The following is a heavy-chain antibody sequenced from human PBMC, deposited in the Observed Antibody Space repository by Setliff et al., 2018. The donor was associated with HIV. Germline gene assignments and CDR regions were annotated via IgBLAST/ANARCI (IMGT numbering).Heavy chain of an antibody. Sequence: SETLSLTCTVSGGSIRSRDNYWGWIRQPPGKGLEWIGHIYYSGTTYYNPSLKSRVSISVDASKNQFSLELSSVTAADTAVYYCARLVGPYYDFWSGFQVWFDPWGQGTLVTVSS. V-gene: IGHV4-39*01. J-gene: IGHJ5*02. CDR2: IYYSGTT. D-gene: IGHD3-3*01. CDR3: ARLVGPYYDFWSGFQVWFDP. CDR1: GGSIRSRDNY.